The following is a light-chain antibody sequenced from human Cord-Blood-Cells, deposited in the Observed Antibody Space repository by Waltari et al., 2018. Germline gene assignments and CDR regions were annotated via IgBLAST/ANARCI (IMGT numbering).Light chain of an antibody. V-gene: IGLV1-47*01. CDR1: SSNIGSNY. Sequence: QSVLTQPSSASGTPGQRVTISCSGSSSNIGSNYVYWYQQLPGTAPKLLIYRNNQRPSGVPDRFSGSKPGTSASLAISGLRSEDEADYYCAAWDDSLSGVVFGGGTKLTVL. CDR2: RNN. CDR3: AAWDDSLSGVV. J-gene: IGLJ2*01.